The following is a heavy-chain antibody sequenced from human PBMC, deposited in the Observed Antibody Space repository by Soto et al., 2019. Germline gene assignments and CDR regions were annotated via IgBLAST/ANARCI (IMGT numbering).Heavy chain of an antibody. Sequence: TLSLTCNGSGGSIGSYYCSWIRQPAGKGLEWIGRIYTSGSTNYNPSLKSRVTMSVDTSKNQFSLKLSSVTAADTAVYYCASGGHQGVDWFDPWGQGTLVTVSS. CDR3: ASGGHQGVDWFDP. V-gene: IGHV4-4*07. CDR2: IYTSGST. D-gene: IGHD2-15*01. J-gene: IGHJ5*02. CDR1: GGSIGSYY.